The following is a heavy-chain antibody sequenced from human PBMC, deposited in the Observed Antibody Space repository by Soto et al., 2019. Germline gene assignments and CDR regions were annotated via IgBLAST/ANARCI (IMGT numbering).Heavy chain of an antibody. CDR2: IHYTGSS. CDR3: AREPNYSYGFDV. Sequence: QVQLQESGPGLVKPSETLSLTCTVSGGAISSYYWNWIRQPPGKGLEWIGYIHYTGSSSYNPSLNSRVTVSVDTSKNHFSLKLRSVTSADTAVYYCAREPNYSYGFDVWGQGTTVTVSS. V-gene: IGHV4-59*08. CDR1: GGAISSYY. D-gene: IGHD1-1*01. J-gene: IGHJ6*02.